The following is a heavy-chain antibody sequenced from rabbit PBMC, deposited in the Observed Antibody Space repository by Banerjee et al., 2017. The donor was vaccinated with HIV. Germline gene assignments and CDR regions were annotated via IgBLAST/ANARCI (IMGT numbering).Heavy chain of an antibody. Sequence: QEQLVESGGDLVKPEGSLTLTCTASGFSFSSNYWISWVRQAPGKGLEWIACIYTGSSNGGSSVSTWYASWAKGRFTISKTSSTTVTLQMTSLTVADTATYFCARVDSYYSWRYVGYVYASYNLWGPGTLVTVS. CDR1: GFSFSSNYW. CDR3: ARVDSYYSWRYVGYVYASYNL. CDR2: IYTGSSNGGSSVST. J-gene: IGHJ4*01. V-gene: IGHV1S45*01. D-gene: IGHD6-1*01.